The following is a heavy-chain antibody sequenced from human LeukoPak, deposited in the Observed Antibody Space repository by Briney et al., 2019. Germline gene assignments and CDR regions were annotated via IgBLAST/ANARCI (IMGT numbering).Heavy chain of an antibody. CDR3: ARNKPITALFGMDV. D-gene: IGHD6-6*01. CDR2: ISYGGTKE. V-gene: IGHV3-30*04. Sequence: QAGGSLRLSCAASGFSFSDYALHWVRQAPGKGLEWVAVISYGGTKEYYADSVKGRFTISKDNSKNTLYLQMNSLRHEDTAVYYCARNKPITALFGMDVWGQGTTVIVSS. CDR1: GFSFSDYA. J-gene: IGHJ6*02.